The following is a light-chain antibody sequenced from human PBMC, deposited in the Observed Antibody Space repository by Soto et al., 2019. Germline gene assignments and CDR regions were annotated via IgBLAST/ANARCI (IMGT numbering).Light chain of an antibody. CDR3: QQYYSSPPT. J-gene: IGKJ2*01. Sequence: IVMTQSPDSLAVSLGERATINCKSSQPVIHTSNNQNYLAWYQQKPGQPPKLIIWWASIRQSGVPDRFTGSGSGTDFTLTISGLQAEDVAVYYCQQYYSSPPTFGQGTKLEIK. V-gene: IGKV4-1*01. CDR2: WAS. CDR1: QPVIHTSNNQNY.